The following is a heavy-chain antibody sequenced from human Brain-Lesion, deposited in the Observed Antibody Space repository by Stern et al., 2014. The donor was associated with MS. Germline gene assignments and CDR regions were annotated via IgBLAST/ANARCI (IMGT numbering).Heavy chain of an antibody. J-gene: IGHJ4*02. Sequence: VHLVESGPGLVKPSQTLSLTCNVSGGSISSGSDYWSWLRQPAGTGLQWIGRIHPSGSAYYTPSLKSRVTISPDTSKNQFSLDLTSATAADTAIYYCASGYRIFDYWGQGILVTVSS. CDR3: ASGYRIFDY. CDR2: IHPSGSA. D-gene: IGHD5-18*01. CDR1: GGSISSGSDY. V-gene: IGHV4-61*02.